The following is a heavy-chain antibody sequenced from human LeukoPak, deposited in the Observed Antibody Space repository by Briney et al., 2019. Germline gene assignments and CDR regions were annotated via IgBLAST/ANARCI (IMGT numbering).Heavy chain of an antibody. V-gene: IGHV3-30*02. D-gene: IGHD3-10*01. Sequence: GGSLRLSCAASGFTFSSYGMHWVRQAPGKGLEWVAFIRYDGSNKYYADSVKGRFTISRDNSKNTLYLQMNSLRAEDTAVYYCAKDRAMVRGQNYYYYYMDVWGKGTTVTISS. CDR2: IRYDGSNK. J-gene: IGHJ6*03. CDR3: AKDRAMVRGQNYYYYYMDV. CDR1: GFTFSSYG.